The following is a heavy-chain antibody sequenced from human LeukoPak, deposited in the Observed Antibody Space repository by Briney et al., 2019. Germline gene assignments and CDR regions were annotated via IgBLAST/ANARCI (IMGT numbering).Heavy chain of an antibody. Sequence: PGGSLRLSCAASGFTFSNYWMNWVRQAPGKGLEWVANIDQDGSEKHFVDSVKGRFTISRGNAKNSVFLEMNSLRAEDTAVYYCARGTNEYPGSDYWGQGTLVTVSS. CDR2: IDQDGSEK. V-gene: IGHV3-7*01. J-gene: IGHJ4*02. CDR1: GFTFSNYW. D-gene: IGHD1-14*01. CDR3: ARGTNEYPGSDY.